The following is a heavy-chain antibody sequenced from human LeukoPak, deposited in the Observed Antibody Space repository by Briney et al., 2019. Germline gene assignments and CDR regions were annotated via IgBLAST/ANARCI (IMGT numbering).Heavy chain of an antibody. J-gene: IGHJ6*03. D-gene: IGHD3-16*02. CDR3: AKNTISGGHYQYYMDV. V-gene: IGHV3-23*01. CDR2: ISGSGGIT. Sequence: GGSLRLSCAASGFTFSGYSMNWVRQAPGKGLEWVSSISGSGGITYHADSLKGRFTISRDNSKNTLFLQMNSLRAEDTAVYYCAKNTISGGHYQYYMDVWGKGTTVTVSS. CDR1: GFTFSGYS.